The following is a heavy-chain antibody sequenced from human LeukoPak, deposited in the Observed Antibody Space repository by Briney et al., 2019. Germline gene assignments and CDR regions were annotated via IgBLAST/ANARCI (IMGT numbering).Heavy chain of an antibody. V-gene: IGHV3-33*01. D-gene: IGHD6-6*01. CDR3: SRYNTSSWDY. CDR1: GFTFTLSSYG. Sequence: PGGPLRLSCAASGFTFTLSSYGMPWVRQAPGKGLEWVAVISYEGSLKYYADSVKGRFTISRDTSKNMLYLQMNSLRAEDTAVYYCSRYNTSSWDYWGQGTLVTVSS. J-gene: IGHJ4*02. CDR2: ISYEGSLK.